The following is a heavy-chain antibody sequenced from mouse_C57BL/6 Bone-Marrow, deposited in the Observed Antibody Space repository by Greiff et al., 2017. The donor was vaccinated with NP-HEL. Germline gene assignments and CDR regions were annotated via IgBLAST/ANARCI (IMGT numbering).Heavy chain of an antibody. D-gene: IGHD2-5*01. CDR2: IYPGSGNT. Sequence: VQLPPSFSELVRPGASVKLSCKASGYTFTDYYINWVKQRPGQGLEWIARIYPGSGNTYYNEKFKGKATLTAEKSSSTAYMQLSSLTSEDSAVYFCARREYSNTAMDYWGQGTSVTVSS. V-gene: IGHV1-76*01. CDR3: ARREYSNTAMDY. J-gene: IGHJ4*01. CDR1: GYTFTDYY.